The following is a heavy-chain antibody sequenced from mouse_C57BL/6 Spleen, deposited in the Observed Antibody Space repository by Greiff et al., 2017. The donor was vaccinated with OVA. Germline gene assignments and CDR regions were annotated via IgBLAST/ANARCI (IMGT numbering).Heavy chain of an antibody. V-gene: IGHV1-26*01. CDR1: GYTFTDYY. Sequence: VHVKQSGPELVKPGASVKISCKASGYTFTDYYMNWVKQSHGKSLEWIGDINPNNGGTSYNQKFKGKATLTVDKSSSTAYMELRSLTSEDSAVYYCARRLRDWYFDVWGTGTTVTVSS. D-gene: IGHD1-1*01. CDR2: INPNNGGT. CDR3: ARRLRDWYFDV. J-gene: IGHJ1*03.